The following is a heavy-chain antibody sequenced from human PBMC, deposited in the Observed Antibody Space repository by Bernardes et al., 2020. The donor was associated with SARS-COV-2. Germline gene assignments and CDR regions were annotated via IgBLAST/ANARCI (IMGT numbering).Heavy chain of an antibody. CDR3: GRDAQYDSSGKWGGDAFDI. CDR1: GYTFTTFG. CDR2: SSPYNGKT. J-gene: IGHJ3*02. D-gene: IGHD3-22*01. V-gene: IGHV1-18*01. Sequence: ASVKVSCKASGYTFTTFGISWVRQAPGQGLEWIGWSSPYNGKTQFAQKFEGRVTMTADRSTTTAYMELRSLKSDDAAVYFCGRDAQYDSSGKWGGDAFDIWGQGTTVIVSS.